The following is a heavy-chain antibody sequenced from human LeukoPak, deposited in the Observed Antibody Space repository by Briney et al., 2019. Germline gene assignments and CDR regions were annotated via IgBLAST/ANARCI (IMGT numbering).Heavy chain of an antibody. D-gene: IGHD6-13*01. V-gene: IGHV3-30-3*01. CDR2: ISYDGSNK. J-gene: IGHJ4*02. Sequence: GRSLRLSCAASGFTFSSYAMHWVRQAPGKGLEWVAVISYDGSNKYYADSVKGRFTISRDNSKNTLYLQMNSLRAEDTAVYYCAKLIAAANPLDYWGQGTLVTVSS. CDR1: GFTFSSYA. CDR3: AKLIAAANPLDY.